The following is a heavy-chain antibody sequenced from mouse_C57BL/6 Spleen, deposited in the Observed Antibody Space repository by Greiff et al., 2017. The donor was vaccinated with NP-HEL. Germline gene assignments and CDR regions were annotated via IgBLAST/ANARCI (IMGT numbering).Heavy chain of an antibody. Sequence: VQLVESGAELVKPGASVKMSCKASGYTFTSYWITWVKQRPGQGLEWIGDIYPGSGSTNYNEKFKSKATLTVDTSSSTAYMQLSSLTSEDSAVYYCATFLTTVNYWGQGTTLTVSS. V-gene: IGHV1-55*01. D-gene: IGHD1-1*01. CDR3: ATFLTTVNY. CDR1: GYTFTSYW. CDR2: IYPGSGST. J-gene: IGHJ2*01.